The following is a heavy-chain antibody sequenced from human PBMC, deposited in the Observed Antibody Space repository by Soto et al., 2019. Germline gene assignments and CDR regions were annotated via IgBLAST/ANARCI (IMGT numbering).Heavy chain of an antibody. J-gene: IGHJ3*02. CDR2: ISGSGGST. Sequence: QPGGSLRLPCAASGFTFSSYAMSWVRQAPGKGLEWVSAISGSGGSTYYADSVKGRFTISRDNSKNTLYLQMNSLRAEDTAVYYCAKDEFFLRLGELSLSYAFDIWGQGTMVTVSS. V-gene: IGHV3-23*01. CDR1: GFTFSSYA. CDR3: AKDEFFLRLGELSLSYAFDI. D-gene: IGHD3-16*02.